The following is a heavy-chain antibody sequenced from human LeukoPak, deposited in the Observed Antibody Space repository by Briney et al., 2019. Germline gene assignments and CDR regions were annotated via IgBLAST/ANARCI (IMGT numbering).Heavy chain of an antibody. Sequence: VRRYSVNRGRRAIIKKQKWVSSISSSSSYIYYADSVKGRFTISRDNAKNSLYLQMNSLRAEDTAVYYCARAHFPHYDFCSRRHAFDIWGQGTMVTVSS. J-gene: IGHJ3*02. CDR2: ISSSSSYI. D-gene: IGHD3-3*01. CDR1: VRRYS. CDR3: ARAHFPHYDFCSRRHAFDI. V-gene: IGHV3-21*01.